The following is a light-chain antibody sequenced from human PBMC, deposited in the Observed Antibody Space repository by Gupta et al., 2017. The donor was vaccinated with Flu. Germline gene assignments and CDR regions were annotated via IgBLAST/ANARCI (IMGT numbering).Light chain of an antibody. CDR3: QHDNNSPLA. CDR2: GVS. CDR1: NSIGSY. Sequence: SPTLSWSPGERVTLTCMASNSIGSYVEWYQQRPGQAPRLLIYGVSTRDTGIPARFSGSGSGTEFTLTISSLQAEDFAVYFCQHDNNSPLAFGRGTKVEIK. V-gene: IGKV3-15*01. J-gene: IGKJ4*01.